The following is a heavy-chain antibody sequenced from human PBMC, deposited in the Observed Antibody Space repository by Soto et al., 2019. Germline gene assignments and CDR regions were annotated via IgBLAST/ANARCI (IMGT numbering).Heavy chain of an antibody. D-gene: IGHD6-6*01. J-gene: IGHJ3*02. CDR1: GFTFSSYS. V-gene: IGHV3-21*01. Sequence: GGFLRLSCAASGFTFSSYSMNWVRQAPGKGLEWVSSISSSSSYIYYADSVKGRFTISRDNAKNSLYLQMNSLRAEDTAVYYCASIQLGYDAFDIWGQGTMVTVSS. CDR2: ISSSSSYI. CDR3: ASIQLGYDAFDI.